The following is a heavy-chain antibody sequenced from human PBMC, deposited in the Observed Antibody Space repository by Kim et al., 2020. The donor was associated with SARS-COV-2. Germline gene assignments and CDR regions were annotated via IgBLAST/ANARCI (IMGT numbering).Heavy chain of an antibody. CDR2: ISYKGSKK. D-gene: IGHD3-16*01. Sequence: GGSLRLSCAASGFTFNNFGMSWVRQAPGKGLEWVALISYKGSKKYYVDSLKGRFTISRDSSKNTLYLQMDSLRPEDTAVYFCAKDKSLFMITFGGESGGMDVWGEGPTATASS. J-gene: IGHJ6*04. CDR1: GFTFNNFG. CDR3: AKDKSLFMITFGGESGGMDV. V-gene: IGHV3-30*18.